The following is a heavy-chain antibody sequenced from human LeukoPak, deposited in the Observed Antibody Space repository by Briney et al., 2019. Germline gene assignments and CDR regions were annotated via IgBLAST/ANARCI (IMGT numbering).Heavy chain of an antibody. Sequence: GGSLRLSCAASGFTFDDYAMHWVRQAPGKGLEWVSGISWNSGSIGYADSVKGRFTISRDNAKNSLYLQMNSLRAEDTALYYCARDRTRKSGYYGFDYWGQGTLVTVSS. J-gene: IGHJ4*02. CDR3: ARDRTRKSGYYGFDY. V-gene: IGHV3-9*01. CDR1: GFTFDDYA. CDR2: ISWNSGSI. D-gene: IGHD3-22*01.